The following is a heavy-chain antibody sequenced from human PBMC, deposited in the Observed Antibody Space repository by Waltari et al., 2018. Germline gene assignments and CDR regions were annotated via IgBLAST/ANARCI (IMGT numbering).Heavy chain of an antibody. CDR3: AKSRMGATTSSLLYYYGMDV. D-gene: IGHD1-26*01. V-gene: IGHV3-30*02. CDR1: GFTFSSYG. Sequence: QVQLVESGGGVVQPGGSLRLSCAASGFTFSSYGMHWVRQAPGKGLEWVAFIRYDGSNKYYADSVKGRFTISRDNSKNTLYLQMNSLRAEDTAVYYCAKSRMGATTSSLLYYYGMDVWGQGTTVTVSS. CDR2: IRYDGSNK. J-gene: IGHJ6*02.